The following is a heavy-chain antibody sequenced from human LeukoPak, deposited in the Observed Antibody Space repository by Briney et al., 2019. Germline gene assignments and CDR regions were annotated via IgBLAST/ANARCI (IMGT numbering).Heavy chain of an antibody. J-gene: IGHJ4*02. CDR1: GGSVSSGSYY. CDR3: ASNPYWNDDYFDC. Sequence: SETLSLTCTVSGGSVSSGSYYWSWIRQPPGKGLEWNGYIYYSGSTNYNPSLKSRVTISVDTSKNQFSLKLSSVTAADTAVYYCASNPYWNDDYFDCWGQGALVTVSS. CDR2: IYYSGST. V-gene: IGHV4-61*01. D-gene: IGHD1-1*01.